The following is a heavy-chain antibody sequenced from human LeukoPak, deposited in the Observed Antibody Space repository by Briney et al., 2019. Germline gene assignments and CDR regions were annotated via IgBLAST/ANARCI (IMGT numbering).Heavy chain of an antibody. V-gene: IGHV1-2*02. J-gene: IGHJ4*02. CDR2: INPNSGGT. CDR3: ARGDGYGFSYYFDY. CDR1: GYTFTSYY. Sequence: GASVTVSCTASGYTFTSYYMHWVRQAPGQGLEWMGWINPNSGGTNYAQKFQGRVTMTRDTSISTAYMELSRLRSDDTAVYYCARGDGYGFSYYFDYWGQGTLVTVSS. D-gene: IGHD5-24*01.